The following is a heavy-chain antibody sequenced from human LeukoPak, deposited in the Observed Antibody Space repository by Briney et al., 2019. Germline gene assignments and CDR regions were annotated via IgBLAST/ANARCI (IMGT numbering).Heavy chain of an antibody. Sequence: GGSLRLSCATSGFTFSSYAMNWVRQAPGKGLECVSFISTSGDFTYYAASVKGRFTVSRDNSKNTLYLQINSLRAEDTAVYYCARSSYSSSSSVWGQGTMVTVSS. D-gene: IGHD6-6*01. CDR3: ARSSYSSSSSV. J-gene: IGHJ3*01. V-gene: IGHV3-23*01. CDR1: GFTFSSYA. CDR2: ISTSGDFT.